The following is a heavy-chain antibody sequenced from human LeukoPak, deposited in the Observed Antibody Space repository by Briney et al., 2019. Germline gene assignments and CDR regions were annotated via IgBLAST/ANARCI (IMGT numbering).Heavy chain of an antibody. J-gene: IGHJ4*02. D-gene: IGHD2-2*01. CDR2: IYLGGNT. Sequence: GGSLRLSCAASEFTVSINYMSWVRQAPGKGLEWVSVIYLGGNTYYADSVKGRFTISRDNSKNTVYLQMNSLRAEDTAVYYCARRETSSYDYWGQGTLVTVSS. CDR1: EFTVSINY. CDR3: ARRETSSYDY. V-gene: IGHV3-53*01.